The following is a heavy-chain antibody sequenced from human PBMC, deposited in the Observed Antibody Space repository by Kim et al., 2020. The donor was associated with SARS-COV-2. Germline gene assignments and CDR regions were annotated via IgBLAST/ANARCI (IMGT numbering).Heavy chain of an antibody. V-gene: IGHV4-34*01. J-gene: IGHJ1*01. CDR3: ARGGGIAARRGYFQH. D-gene: IGHD6-6*01. CDR2: INHSGST. CDR1: GGSFSGYY. Sequence: SETLSLTCAVYGGSFSGYYWSWIRQPPGKGLEWIGEINHSGSTNYNPSLKSRVTISVDTSKNQFSLKLSSVTAADTAVYYCARGGGIAARRGYFQHWGQGTLVTVSS.